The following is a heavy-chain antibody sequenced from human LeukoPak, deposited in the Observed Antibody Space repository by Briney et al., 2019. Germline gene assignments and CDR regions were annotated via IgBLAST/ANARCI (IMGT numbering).Heavy chain of an antibody. CDR2: IYHSGST. CDR1: GGSISSYY. V-gene: IGHV4-38-2*01. CDR3: VRVLVAGTDY. Sequence: SETLSLTCAVSGGSISSYYWSWIRQPAGKGLEWIGSIYHSGSTYYNPSLKSRVTISVDTSKNQISLKLSSVTAADTAVYYCVRVLVAGTDYWGQGTLVTVSS. D-gene: IGHD6-19*01. J-gene: IGHJ4*02.